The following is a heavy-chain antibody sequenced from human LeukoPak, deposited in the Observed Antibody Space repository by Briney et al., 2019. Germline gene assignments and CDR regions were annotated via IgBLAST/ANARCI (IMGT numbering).Heavy chain of an antibody. Sequence: SETLSLTCTVSGGSISSYYWSWIRQPPGKGLEWIGYIYYSGSTNYNPSLKSRVTISVDTSKNQFSLKLSSVTAADTAVYYCARAFAEPLSFDCWGQGTLVTVSS. CDR2: IYYSGST. CDR3: ARAFAEPLSFDC. J-gene: IGHJ4*02. CDR1: GGSISSYY. D-gene: IGHD1-14*01. V-gene: IGHV4-59*01.